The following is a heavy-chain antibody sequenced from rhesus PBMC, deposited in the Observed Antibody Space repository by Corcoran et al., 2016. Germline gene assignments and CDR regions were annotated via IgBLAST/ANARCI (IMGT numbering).Heavy chain of an antibody. D-gene: IGHD5-42*01. CDR1: GASISARYY. V-gene: IGHV4S7*01. Sequence: QVQLQESGPGLVKPSETLSLTCAVSGASISARYYWNWIRQPPGTRLEWIGNIYGSSGSTYYNPSLKSRVTISRDTSKNQFSLKLSSVTAADTAVYYCARDRGYSGYSQGLDSWGQGVVVTVSS. J-gene: IGHJ6*01. CDR3: ARDRGYSGYSQGLDS. CDR2: IYGSSGST.